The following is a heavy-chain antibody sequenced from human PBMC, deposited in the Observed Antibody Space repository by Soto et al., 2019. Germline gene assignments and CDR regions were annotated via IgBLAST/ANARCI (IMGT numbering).Heavy chain of an antibody. CDR3: ARSYDSSGYYGYYFDY. CDR1: GGSISSGGYY. D-gene: IGHD3-22*01. CDR2: IYYSGST. J-gene: IGHJ4*02. V-gene: IGHV4-31*03. Sequence: PSETLSLTCTLSGGSISSGGYYWSWIRQHPGKGLEWIGYIYYSGSTYYNPSLKSRVTISVDTSKNQFSLKLSSVTAADTAVYYCARSYDSSGYYGYYFDYWGQGTLVTVSS.